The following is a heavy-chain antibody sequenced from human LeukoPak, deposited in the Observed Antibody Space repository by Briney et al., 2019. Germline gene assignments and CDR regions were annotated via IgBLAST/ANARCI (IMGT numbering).Heavy chain of an antibody. J-gene: IGHJ6*04. CDR2: ISYDGSNK. D-gene: IGHD3-16*01. V-gene: IGHV3-30*18. CDR3: AKDGGSVGYYYYGMDV. CDR1: GFTFSSYG. Sequence: PGRSLRLSCAASGFTFSSYGMHWVRQAPGKGLEWVAVISYDGSNKYYADSVKGRFTISRDNSKNTLYLQMNSLRAEDTAVYYCAKDGGSVGYYYYGMDVWGKGTTVTVSS.